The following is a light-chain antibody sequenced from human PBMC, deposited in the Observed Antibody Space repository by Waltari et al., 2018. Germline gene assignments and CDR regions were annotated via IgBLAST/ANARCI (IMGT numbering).Light chain of an antibody. J-gene: IGLJ2*01. Sequence: QSALTQPASVSGSPGQSITIPCTGPSSDVGGYNHVSLYQQHPNKAPKLMIFEVARRSSGLSSRFSGSKSGNTASLTISGLQAEDEADYYCCSYGGSSSFVIFGGGTKLTVL. CDR3: CSYGGSSSFVI. V-gene: IGLV2-23*02. CDR1: SSDVGGYNH. CDR2: EVA.